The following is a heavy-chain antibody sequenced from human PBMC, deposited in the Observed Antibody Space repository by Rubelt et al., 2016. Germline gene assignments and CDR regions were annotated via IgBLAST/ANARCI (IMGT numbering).Heavy chain of an antibody. D-gene: IGHD3-10*01. V-gene: IGHV4-39*07. J-gene: IGHJ6*02. CDR1: GGSISSSSYY. CDR2: IYYSGST. CDR3: AREEGSGGYGMDV. Sequence: QLQLQESGPGLVKPSETLSLTCTVSGGSISSSSYYWGWLRQPPGKGLEWIGSIYYSGSTYYNPSLKSRVTISVDTSKNQFSLKPSSVTAADTAVYYCAREEGSGGYGMDVWGQGTTVTVSS.